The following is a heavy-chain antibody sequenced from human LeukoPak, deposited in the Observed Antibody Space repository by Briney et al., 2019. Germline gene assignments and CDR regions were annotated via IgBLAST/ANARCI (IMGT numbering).Heavy chain of an antibody. CDR1: GFTFSNYA. Sequence: PGGYLRLSCSVSGFTFSNYAMHWVRQAPGKGLEYVSAITSDGGSTYYADSVKGRFTISRDNSKNTLYLQMSSLRGEDTAVYYCVKAYCRSTSCYYYYYGMDVWGKGTTVTVSS. D-gene: IGHD2-2*01. CDR2: ITSDGGST. CDR3: VKAYCRSTSCYYYYYGMDV. V-gene: IGHV3-64D*06. J-gene: IGHJ6*04.